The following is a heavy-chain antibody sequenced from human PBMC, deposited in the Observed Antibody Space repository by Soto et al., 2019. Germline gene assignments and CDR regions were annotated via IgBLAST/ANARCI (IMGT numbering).Heavy chain of an antibody. D-gene: IGHD5-12*01. CDR3: ARATAGEYSAYEGFDY. V-gene: IGHV4-59*12. CDR1: GGSMSSYY. J-gene: IGHJ4*02. CDR2: IYYSGST. Sequence: SETLSITCTVSGGSMSSYYWSWIRQPPGKGLEWIGYIYYSGSTIYNPSLKSRVTISVDTSKNQFSLKLSSLTAADTAVYYCARATAGEYSAYEGFDYLGQRTPVTVSS.